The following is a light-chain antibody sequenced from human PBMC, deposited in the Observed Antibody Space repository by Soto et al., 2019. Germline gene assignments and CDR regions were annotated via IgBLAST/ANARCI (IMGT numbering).Light chain of an antibody. V-gene: IGLV1-40*01. CDR1: SSNIGAGYD. CDR3: QSYDSSLIVSKV. CDR2: ANS. Sequence: QSVLTQPPSVSGAPGQRVTISCSGSSSNIGAGYDVQWYRQFPGTAPKLIIYANSDRPSGVPDRFSGSKSSTSASLAITGLQAEDEADYYCQSYDSSLIVSKVFGTGTRSPS. J-gene: IGLJ1*01.